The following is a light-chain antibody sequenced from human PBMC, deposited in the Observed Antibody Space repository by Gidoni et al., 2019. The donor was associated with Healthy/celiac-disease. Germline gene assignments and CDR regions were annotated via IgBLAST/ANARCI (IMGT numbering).Light chain of an antibody. CDR1: QSVSRY. V-gene: IGKV3-11*01. J-gene: IGKJ2*01. CDR3: QQRSNWPWT. CDR2: DAS. Sequence: EIVLTVSPATLSLSPGERATLSCRARQSVSRYLAWYQQKPGQAPRLLIYDASNRATGIPARFSGSGSGTDFTLTISSLEPEDFAVYYCQQRSNWPWTFGQGTKLEIK.